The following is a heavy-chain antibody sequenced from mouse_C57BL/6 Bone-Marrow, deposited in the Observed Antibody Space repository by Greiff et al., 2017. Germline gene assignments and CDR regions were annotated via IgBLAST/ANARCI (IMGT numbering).Heavy chain of an antibody. J-gene: IGHJ4*01. V-gene: IGHV1-59*01. CDR2: IDPSDSYT. Sequence: QVQLQQPGAELVRPGTSVKLSCKASGYTFTSYWMHWVKQRPGQGLEWIGVIDPSDSYTNYNQKFKGKATLTVDTSSSTAYMQLSSLTSEDSAVYYCARREGGLRRVYYAMDYWGQGTSVTVSS. CDR1: GYTFTSYW. D-gene: IGHD2-4*01. CDR3: ARREGGLRRVYYAMDY.